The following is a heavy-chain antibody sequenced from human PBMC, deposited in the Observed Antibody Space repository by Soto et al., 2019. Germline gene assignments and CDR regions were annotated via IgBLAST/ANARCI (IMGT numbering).Heavy chain of an antibody. Sequence: QVQLVQSGAEVKKPGSSVKVSCEASGGSLSSYAISWVRQAPGQGLEWMGGIIPIFGTANYAQKFQGRVTITADESTSTAYMELSSLRSEDTAVYYCARTTIIRGYRNYYYGMDVWGQGTTVTVSS. J-gene: IGHJ6*02. CDR3: ARTTIIRGYRNYYYGMDV. V-gene: IGHV1-69*01. CDR2: IIPIFGTA. CDR1: GGSLSSYA. D-gene: IGHD3-10*01.